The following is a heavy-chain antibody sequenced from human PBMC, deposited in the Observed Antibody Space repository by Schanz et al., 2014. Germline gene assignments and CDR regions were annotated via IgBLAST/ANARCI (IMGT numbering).Heavy chain of an antibody. V-gene: IGHV3-30*02. CDR2: TRYDGSNE. D-gene: IGHD3-3*01. CDR1: GFIFSNYG. Sequence: QVQLVESGGGVVQRGGSLRLSCAASGFIFSNYGMHWVRQAPGKGLEWVAFTRYDGSNEYYVDSVKGRFTISRDNSKNTLYLRMNSLRAEDTAVYYCAKEANPSLLYSIIPPDYWGQGTLVTVSS. J-gene: IGHJ4*02. CDR3: AKEANPSLLYSIIPPDY.